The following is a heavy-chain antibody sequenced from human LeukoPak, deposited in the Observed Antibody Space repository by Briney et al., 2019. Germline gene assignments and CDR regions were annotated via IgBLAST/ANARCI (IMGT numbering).Heavy chain of an antibody. CDR2: IIPIFGTA. J-gene: IGHJ4*02. D-gene: IGHD6-13*01. CDR3: ARSSSIAAAATALSLYFDY. V-gene: IGHV1-69*06. CDR1: GGTFSSYA. Sequence: ASVKVSRKASGGTFSSYAISWVRQAPGQGLEWMGGIIPIFGTANYAQKFQGRVTITADKSTSTAYMELSSLRSEDTAVYYCARSSSIAAAATALSLYFDYWGQGTLVTVSS.